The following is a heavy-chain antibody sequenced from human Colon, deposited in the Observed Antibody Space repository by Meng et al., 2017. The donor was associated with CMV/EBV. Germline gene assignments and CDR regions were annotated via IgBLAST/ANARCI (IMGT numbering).Heavy chain of an antibody. CDR3: ARAPDIGGRPPGPFQY. J-gene: IGHJ4*02. Sequence: QGNLQQWGQGLLKPSEPLPLPCAVYGESFSGFYWSWIRQPPGKGLEWIGEINHSGSTNYNPSLKSRVTISVDTSKNQFSPKLSSVTAADTAVYYCARAPDIGGRPPGPFQYWSQGALVTVSS. CDR2: INHSGST. CDR1: GESFSGFY. V-gene: IGHV4-34*01. D-gene: IGHD5-12*01.